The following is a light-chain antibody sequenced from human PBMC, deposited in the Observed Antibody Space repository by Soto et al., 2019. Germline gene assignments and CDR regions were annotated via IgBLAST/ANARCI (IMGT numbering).Light chain of an antibody. CDR1: QSASSSY. Sequence: EIVLTQSPGTLSLSPGERGTLSCRASQSASSSYLAWYQQKPGQAPRLLIYGASSRATGIPDRVSGSGSGTDFSGNISRLDPEDFAVYYCQQYGSSPVTFGQGTKLEIK. J-gene: IGKJ2*01. V-gene: IGKV3-20*01. CDR2: GAS. CDR3: QQYGSSPVT.